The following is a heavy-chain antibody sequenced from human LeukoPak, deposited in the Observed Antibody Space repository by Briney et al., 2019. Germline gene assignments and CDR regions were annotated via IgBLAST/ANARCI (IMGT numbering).Heavy chain of an antibody. CDR2: INHSGST. CDR3: ARAARTTYDAFDI. V-gene: IGHV4-34*01. D-gene: IGHD4-11*01. J-gene: IGHJ3*02. Sequence: SETLSLTCAVYGGSFSGYYWSWIRQPLGKGLEWIGEINHSGSTNYNPSLKSRVTISVDTSKNQFSLKLSSVTAADTAVYYCARAARTTYDAFDIWGQRTMVTVSS. CDR1: GGSFSGYY.